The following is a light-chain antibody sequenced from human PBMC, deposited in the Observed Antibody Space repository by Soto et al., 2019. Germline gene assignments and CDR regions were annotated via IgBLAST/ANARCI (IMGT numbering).Light chain of an antibody. CDR3: QQYNNWPLT. Sequence: EIVMTQSPATLSVSPGERATLSCRASQSVRDNLAWYQQKPGQAPRLLIYGASTRATGIPARFSGIGSGTEFTLTISSLQSEDFAVYYYQQYNNWPLTFGGGTKGEIK. CDR1: QSVRDN. J-gene: IGKJ4*01. CDR2: GAS. V-gene: IGKV3D-15*01.